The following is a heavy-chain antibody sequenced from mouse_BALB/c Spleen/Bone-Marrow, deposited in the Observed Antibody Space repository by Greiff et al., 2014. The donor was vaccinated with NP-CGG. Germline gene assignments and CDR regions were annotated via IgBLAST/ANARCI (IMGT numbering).Heavy chain of an antibody. CDR3: ARLRRYYGYFDH. J-gene: IGHJ2*01. CDR2: ISSGSSTI. Sequence: DVMLVESGGGLVQPGGSRKLSCAASGFTFSSFGMHWVRQAPEKGLEWVAYISSGSSTIYYADTVKGRFTISRDNPKNTLFLQMTSLRSEDTAMYFCARLRRYYGYFDHWGQSTTLTVSS. CDR1: GFTFSSFG. D-gene: IGHD1-1*01. V-gene: IGHV5-17*02.